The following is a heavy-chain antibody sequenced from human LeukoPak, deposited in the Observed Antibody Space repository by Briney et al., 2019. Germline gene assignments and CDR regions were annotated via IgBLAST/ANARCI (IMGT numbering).Heavy chain of an antibody. CDR2: ITYDGRNT. V-gene: IGHV3-30*18. D-gene: IGHD6-19*01. Sequence: GGSLRLSCTASGFAFSNHAMHWVRQAPDKGLEWVGLITYDGRNTYHADSVKGRFTISRDNFKNTLYLQMNSLRVEDTAVYHCAKDRVEGKKWLAQFDYWGQGTLVTVSS. CDR1: GFAFSNHA. J-gene: IGHJ4*02. CDR3: AKDRVEGKKWLAQFDY.